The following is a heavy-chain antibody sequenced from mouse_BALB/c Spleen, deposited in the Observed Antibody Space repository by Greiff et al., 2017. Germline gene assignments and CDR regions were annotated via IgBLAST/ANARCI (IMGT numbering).Heavy chain of an antibody. CDR1: GFSFTSYC. Sequence: VHLVESGPGLVAPSQSLSITCTVSGFSFTSYCVHWVRQPPGKGLEWLGVIWAGGSTNYNSALMSRLSISKDNSKSQVFLKMNSLQTDDTAMYYCARDTTATGYWYFDVWGAGTTVTVSS. J-gene: IGHJ1*01. V-gene: IGHV2-9*02. D-gene: IGHD1-2*01. CDR3: ARDTTATGYWYFDV. CDR2: IWAGGST.